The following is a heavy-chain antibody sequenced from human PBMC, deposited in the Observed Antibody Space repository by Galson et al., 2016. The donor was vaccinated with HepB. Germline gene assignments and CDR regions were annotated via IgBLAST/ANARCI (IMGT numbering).Heavy chain of an antibody. CDR2: VGVYNGNT. Sequence: SVKVSCKASRYTFSSYGYNWLRQAPGQGLEWMGWVGVYNGNTDYAQKFQGRVTMTTDNSTSTIYMELASLRSDDTAVYYCARDRSGYSGYASGFENWGQGTLVTVSS. D-gene: IGHD5-12*01. CDR1: RYTFSSYG. J-gene: IGHJ4*02. CDR3: ARDRSGYSGYASGFEN. V-gene: IGHV1-18*01.